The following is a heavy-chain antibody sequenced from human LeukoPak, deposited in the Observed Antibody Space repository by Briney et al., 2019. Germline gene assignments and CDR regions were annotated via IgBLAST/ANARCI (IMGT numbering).Heavy chain of an antibody. J-gene: IGHJ4*02. CDR2: IYYSGST. CDR3: ARHGYTYGNFDY. Sequence: SETLSLTCTVSGGSISNYYWSWIRQPPGKGLEWIGYIYYSGSTNYNPSLKSRVTISVYTSKNQFSLKLTSVTAADTAVYYCARHGYTYGNFDYWGQGTLATVSS. V-gene: IGHV4-59*08. CDR1: GGSISNYY. D-gene: IGHD5-18*01.